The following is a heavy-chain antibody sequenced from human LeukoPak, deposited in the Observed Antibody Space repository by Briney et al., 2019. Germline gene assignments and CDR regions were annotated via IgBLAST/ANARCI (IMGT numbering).Heavy chain of an antibody. D-gene: IGHD6-13*01. Sequence: GGSLRLXCAASGFTFSSYAMSWVRQAPGKVLEWVSAISGSGGSTYYADSVKGRFTISRDNSKNTLYLQMNSLRAEDTAVYYCVKDLRIAAADNFDYWGQGTLVTVSS. V-gene: IGHV3-23*01. CDR1: GFTFSSYA. CDR2: ISGSGGST. CDR3: VKDLRIAAADNFDY. J-gene: IGHJ4*02.